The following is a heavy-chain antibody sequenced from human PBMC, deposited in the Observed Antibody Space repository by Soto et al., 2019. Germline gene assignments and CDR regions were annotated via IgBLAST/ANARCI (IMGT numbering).Heavy chain of an antibody. CDR3: ASRPGLEQWLVLDY. D-gene: IGHD6-19*01. V-gene: IGHV1-3*01. CDR1: GYTFTSYP. J-gene: IGHJ4*02. Sequence: QVQLVQSGAEVKKPGASVKVSCKASGYTFTSYPIHWVRQAPGQRLEWMGWINPGNGKTEYSQNFQGRVTITRDTSATTTYMELSSLIYEDTAVYYCASRPGLEQWLVLDYWGQGTLVTVSS. CDR2: INPGNGKT.